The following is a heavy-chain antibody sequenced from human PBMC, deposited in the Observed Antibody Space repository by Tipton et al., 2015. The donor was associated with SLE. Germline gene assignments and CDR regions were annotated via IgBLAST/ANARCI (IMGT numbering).Heavy chain of an antibody. J-gene: IGHJ6*03. CDR2: INHSGST. CDR3: AREIYGEHYYYYYMDV. D-gene: IGHD4-17*01. Sequence: TLSLTCAVYGGSFSGYYWSWIRQPPGKGLEWIGEINHSGSTNYNPPLKSRVTISVDTSKNQFSLKLSSVTAADTAVYYCAREIYGEHYYYYYMDVWGKGTTVTVSS. V-gene: IGHV4-34*01. CDR1: GGSFSGYY.